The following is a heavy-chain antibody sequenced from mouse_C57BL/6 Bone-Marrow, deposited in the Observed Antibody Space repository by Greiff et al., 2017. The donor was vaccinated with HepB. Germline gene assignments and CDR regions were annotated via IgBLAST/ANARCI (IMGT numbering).Heavy chain of an antibody. Sequence: VQLKESGPELVKPGASVKMSCKASGYTFTDYNMHWVKQSHGKSLEWIGYINPNNGGTSYNQKFKGKATLTVNKSSSTAYMELRSLTSEDSAVYYCARYDGPRDYFDYWGQGTTLTVSS. CDR2: INPNNGGT. CDR1: GYTFTDYN. V-gene: IGHV1-22*01. J-gene: IGHJ2*01. D-gene: IGHD1-2*01. CDR3: ARYDGPRDYFDY.